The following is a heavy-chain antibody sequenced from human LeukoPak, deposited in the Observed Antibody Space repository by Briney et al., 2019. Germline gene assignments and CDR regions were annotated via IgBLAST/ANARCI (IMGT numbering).Heavy chain of an antibody. V-gene: IGHV3-7*01. Sequence: GGSLRLSCAASGFTFRRYWMSWVRQVPGKGLEWVANVNQDESGKNYVDSVKGRFTISRDNAKNSLYLQMNSLRDEDTAVYYCARESYYDSSGSFSGQAYWGQGTLVSVSS. CDR2: VNQDESGK. CDR1: GFTFRRYW. CDR3: ARESYYDSSGSFSGQAY. D-gene: IGHD3-22*01. J-gene: IGHJ4*02.